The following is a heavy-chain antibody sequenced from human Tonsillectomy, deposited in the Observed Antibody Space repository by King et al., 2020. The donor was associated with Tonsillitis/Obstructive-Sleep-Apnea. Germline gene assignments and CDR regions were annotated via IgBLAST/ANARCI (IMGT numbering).Heavy chain of an antibody. CDR2: INHSGST. V-gene: IGHV4-34*01. D-gene: IGHD3-22*01. CDR3: ARVHYYDSSGYYIDY. CDR1: GGSFSGYY. J-gene: IGHJ4*02. Sequence: VQLQQWGAELLKPSEPLSLPCAVYGGSFSGYYWSWIRQPPGKGLEWIGEINHSGSTNYNPSLKSRVTISVDTSKNQFSLKLSSVTAADTAVYYCARVHYYDSSGYYIDYWGQGTLVTVSS.